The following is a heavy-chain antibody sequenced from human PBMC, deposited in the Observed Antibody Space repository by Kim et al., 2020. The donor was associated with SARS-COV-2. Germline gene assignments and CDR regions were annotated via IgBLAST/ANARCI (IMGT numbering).Heavy chain of an antibody. CDR3: AREVVVVAATLYYYYGMDV. D-gene: IGHD2-15*01. CDR2: IYYSGST. V-gene: IGHV4-31*03. Sequence: SETLSLTCTVSGGSISSGGYYWSWIRQHPGKGLEWIGYIYYSGSTYYNPSLKSRVTISVDTSKNQFSLKLSSVTAADTAVYYCAREVVVVAATLYYYYGMDVWGQGTTVTVSS. CDR1: GGSISSGGYY. J-gene: IGHJ6*02.